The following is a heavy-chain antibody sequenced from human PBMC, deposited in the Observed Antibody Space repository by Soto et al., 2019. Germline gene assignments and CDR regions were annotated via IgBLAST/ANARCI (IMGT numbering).Heavy chain of an antibody. CDR1: GFTFSSCV. V-gene: IGHV3-23*01. CDR3: AKVRVGIDVDFDY. CDR2: IRDSDSGGTT. J-gene: IGHJ4*02. D-gene: IGHD2-21*01. Sequence: EVQLLESGGGLVQPGGSLRLSCAASGFTFSSCVMSWVRQAPAKGLEWVSAIRDSDSGGTTYYADSVKGRFTISRDDSKNTLYLQMSSLRAEDTAMYYCAKVRVGIDVDFDYWGQGALVTVSS.